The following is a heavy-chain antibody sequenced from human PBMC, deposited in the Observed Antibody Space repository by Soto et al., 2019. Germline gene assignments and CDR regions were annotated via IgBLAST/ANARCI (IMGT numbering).Heavy chain of an antibody. CDR3: ARVPNY. Sequence: QLQLQESISGLVKPSQTLSVTCAVSGGSISSGGNSWSLIRQPPGKGLEWIGYIYHSGSTYYNPSLKSRVTLSVAGSNNLFSLQLSSVTDADPTVYYCARVPNYWGQGTLVTVSS. CDR1: GGSISSGGNS. CDR2: IYHSGST. J-gene: IGHJ4*02. V-gene: IGHV4-30-2*01.